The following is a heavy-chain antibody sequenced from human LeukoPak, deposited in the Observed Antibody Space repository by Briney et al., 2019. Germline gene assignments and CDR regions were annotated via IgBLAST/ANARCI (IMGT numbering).Heavy chain of an antibody. D-gene: IGHD3-10*01. J-gene: IGHJ4*02. V-gene: IGHV1-18*04. Sequence: ASVKVSCKASGYTFTSYGISWVRQAPGQGLERMGWISVYNGNTNYAQKFQGRVAMTTDTSTSTAYMELRSLRSDDTAIYYCARSHRYYGSGSYSTIDSWGQGTLVTVSS. CDR2: ISVYNGNT. CDR3: ARSHRYYGSGSYSTIDS. CDR1: GYTFTSYG.